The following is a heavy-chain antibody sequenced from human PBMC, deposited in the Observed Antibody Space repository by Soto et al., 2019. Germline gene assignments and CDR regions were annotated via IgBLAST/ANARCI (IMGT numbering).Heavy chain of an antibody. Sequence: ESGGGLVQPGMSLRLSCAASGFTFDDYAMHWVRQAPGKGLEWVSGISWNSGSIGYADSVKGRFTISRDNAKNSLYLQMNILRAEDTVLYYCETVLTIFGKGPAGYWVQGTLVTVSS. J-gene: IGHJ4*02. CDR1: GFTFDDYA. CDR2: ISWNSGSI. CDR3: ETVLTIFGKGPAGY. D-gene: IGHD3-3*01. V-gene: IGHV3-9*01.